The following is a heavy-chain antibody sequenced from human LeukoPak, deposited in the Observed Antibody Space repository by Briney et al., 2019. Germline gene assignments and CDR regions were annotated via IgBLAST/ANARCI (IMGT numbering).Heavy chain of an antibody. CDR1: GGSISSYY. CDR2: IYYSGST. Sequence: SETLSLTCTVSGGSISSYYWSWIRQPPGKGLEWIGYIYYSGSTYYNPSLKSRVTISVDTSKNQFSLKLSSVTAADTAVYYCARVSLKYQLFDYWGQGTLVTVSS. CDR3: ARVSLKYQLFDY. D-gene: IGHD2-2*01. J-gene: IGHJ4*02. V-gene: IGHV4-59*06.